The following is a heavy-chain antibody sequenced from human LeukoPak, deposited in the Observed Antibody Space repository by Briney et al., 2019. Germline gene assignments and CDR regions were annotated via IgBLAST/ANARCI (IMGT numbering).Heavy chain of an antibody. V-gene: IGHV3-23*01. CDR2: ISNSGGYT. J-gene: IGHJ4*02. CDR3: AKDSGQWLRSPFDY. D-gene: IGHD5-12*01. Sequence: RGSLRLSCAASGFIVRNYAMSWVRQAPGKGLEWVSGISNSGGYTYYADSVRGRFTISRDNSKNTLYLQMNSLRAEDTAVYYCAKDSGQWLRSPFDYWGQGTLVTVSS. CDR1: GFIVRNYA.